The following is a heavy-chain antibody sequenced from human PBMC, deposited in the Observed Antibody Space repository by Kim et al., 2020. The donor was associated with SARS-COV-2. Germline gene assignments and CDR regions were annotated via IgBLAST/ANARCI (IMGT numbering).Heavy chain of an antibody. J-gene: IGHJ4*02. Sequence: ASVKVSCKASGYTFTSYGISWVRQAPGQGLEWMGWISAYNGNTNYAQKLQGRVTMTTDTSTSTAYMELRSLRSDDTAVYYCARLGGRSYDSSGYWDYFDYWGQGTLVTVSS. D-gene: IGHD3-22*01. V-gene: IGHV1-18*01. CDR1: GYTFTSYG. CDR2: ISAYNGNT. CDR3: ARLGGRSYDSSGYWDYFDY.